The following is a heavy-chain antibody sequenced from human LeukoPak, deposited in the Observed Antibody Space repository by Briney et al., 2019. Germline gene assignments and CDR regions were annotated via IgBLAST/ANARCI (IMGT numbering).Heavy chain of an antibody. CDR3: ARAVVLAAIQPSPWFDP. V-gene: IGHV4-31*03. CDR2: IYYSGST. J-gene: IGHJ5*02. Sequence: SQTLSLTCTVSGGSISSGGYYWSWIRQHPGKGLEWIGYIYYSGSTYYNPSLKSRVTISVDTSKNQFSLKLSSVTAADTAVYYCARAVVLAAIQPSPWFDPWGQGTLVTVSS. CDR1: GGSISSGGYY. D-gene: IGHD2-2*01.